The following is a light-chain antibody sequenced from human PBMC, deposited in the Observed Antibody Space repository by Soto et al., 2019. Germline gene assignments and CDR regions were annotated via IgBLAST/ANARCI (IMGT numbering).Light chain of an antibody. CDR1: SSNIGTNS. CDR3: AAWDDSLNGFYV. V-gene: IGLV1-44*01. J-gene: IGLJ1*01. CDR2: NND. Sequence: QAVVTQPPSASGTPGQRVTISCSGGSSNIGTNSVNWYQQLPGRAPKLLIYNNDLRPSGVPDRFSGSKSGTSASLAISGLQSEYEADYYCAAWDDSLNGFYVFGIGTKLTVL.